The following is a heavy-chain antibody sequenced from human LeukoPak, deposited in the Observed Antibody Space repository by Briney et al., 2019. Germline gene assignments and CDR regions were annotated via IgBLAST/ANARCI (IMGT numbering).Heavy chain of an antibody. CDR2: INSDGSST. CDR1: GFTLSSYW. J-gene: IGHJ4*02. V-gene: IGHV3-74*01. CDR3: ARSPLYSGSYGDY. Sequence: PGGSLRLSCAASGFTLSSYWMHWVRQAPGKGLVWVSRINSDGSSTSYADSVKGRFTISRDNAKNTLYLQMNSLRAEDTAVYYCARSPLYSGSYGDYWGQGTLVTVSS. D-gene: IGHD1-26*01.